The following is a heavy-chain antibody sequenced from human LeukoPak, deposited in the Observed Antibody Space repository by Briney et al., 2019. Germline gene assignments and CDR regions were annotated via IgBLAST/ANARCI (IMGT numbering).Heavy chain of an antibody. V-gene: IGHV1-69*13. D-gene: IGHD4-17*01. CDR2: IIPIFGTA. CDR1: GGTFSSYA. Sequence: EASVKVSCKASGGTFSSYAISWVRQAPGQGLEWMGGIIPIFGTANYAQKFQGRVTITADESTSTAYMELSSLRSEDTAVYYCALEGYGDYYFDYWGQGTLVTVSS. J-gene: IGHJ4*02. CDR3: ALEGYGDYYFDY.